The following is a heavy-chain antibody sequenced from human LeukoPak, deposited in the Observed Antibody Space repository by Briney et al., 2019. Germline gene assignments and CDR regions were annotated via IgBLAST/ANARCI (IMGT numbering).Heavy chain of an antibody. V-gene: IGHV3-48*02. Sequence: GGSLRLSCAASGFTFTTYNMNWVRQAPGKGLEWVSYISSTSDNIYYADSVEGRFTISRDNAKNLLYLQMDSLRDEDTAVYYCSRDGGFWSAYPLDYWGQGTLSPSPQ. J-gene: IGHJ4*02. CDR3: SRDGGFWSAYPLDY. D-gene: IGHD3-3*01. CDR2: ISSTSDNI. CDR1: GFTFTTYN.